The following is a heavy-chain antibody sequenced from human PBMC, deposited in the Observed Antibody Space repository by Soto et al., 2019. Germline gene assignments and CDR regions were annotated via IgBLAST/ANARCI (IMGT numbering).Heavy chain of an antibody. Sequence: GGSLRLSCAASGFSFSNYVMSWVRQAPGKGLQWVASITGSGGSSYYADSVKGRFTISRDNSKSTLLLQLNSLRAEDTALYFCARDTGSSGWYDDAFDIWGQGTMVTVSS. D-gene: IGHD6-19*01. CDR2: ITGSGGSS. CDR1: GFSFSNYV. V-gene: IGHV3-23*01. J-gene: IGHJ3*02. CDR3: ARDTGSSGWYDDAFDI.